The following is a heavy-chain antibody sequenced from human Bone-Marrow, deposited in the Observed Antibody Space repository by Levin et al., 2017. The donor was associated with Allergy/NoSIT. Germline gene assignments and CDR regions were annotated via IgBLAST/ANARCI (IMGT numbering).Heavy chain of an antibody. V-gene: IGHV4-30-4*01. J-gene: IGHJ4*02. CDR1: GDSINSADYY. D-gene: IGHD1-1*01. CDR2: IYYLGGT. CDR3: ARARSTGGTDY. Sequence: SSETLSLTCTVSGDSINSADYYWTWIRQPPGKGLEWIGSIYYLGGTQYSPSLKSRLTMSLGTSKNQFSLQLRSVTAADTAVYYCARARSTGGTDYWGRGTLVTVSS.